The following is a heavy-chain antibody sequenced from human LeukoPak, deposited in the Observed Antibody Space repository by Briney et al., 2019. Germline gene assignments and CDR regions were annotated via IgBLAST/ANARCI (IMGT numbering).Heavy chain of an antibody. CDR2: IIPIFGTA. J-gene: IGHJ4*02. CDR1: GGTFSSYT. V-gene: IGHV1-69*05. D-gene: IGHD3-9*01. Sequence: ASVKVSCKASGGTFSSYTISWVRQAPGQGLEWMGRIIPIFGTANYAQKFQGRVTITTDESTSTAYMELSSLRSEDTAVYYCARNMYYDILTAPIDWGQGTLVTVSS. CDR3: ARNMYYDILTAPID.